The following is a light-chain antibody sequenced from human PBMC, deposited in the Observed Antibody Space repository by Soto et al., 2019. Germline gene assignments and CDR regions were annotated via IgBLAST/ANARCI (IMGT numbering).Light chain of an antibody. CDR1: QSVRSN. Sequence: EIVMTQSPATLSVSPGERATLSCRASQSVRSNLAWYQQKPGQAPRLLIDGASTRATGIPARFSGSGSGTEFTLTISSLQSEDFAVYYCQQYNNWWTFGQGTKVEIK. CDR2: GAS. V-gene: IGKV3-15*01. J-gene: IGKJ1*01. CDR3: QQYNNWWT.